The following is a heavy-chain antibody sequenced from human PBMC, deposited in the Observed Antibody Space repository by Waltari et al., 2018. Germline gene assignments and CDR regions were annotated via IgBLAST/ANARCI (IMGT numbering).Heavy chain of an antibody. V-gene: IGHV3-21*01. J-gene: IGHJ4*02. CDR2: ISSSSIYI. Sequence: EVQLVESGGGLVKPGGSLRLSCAASGFTFSSYSMNWVRQAPGKGLEGVASISSSSIYINYADSAKGRFTIARDNAKNSLYLQMNSLRAEDTAVYYCARDSARPDYWGQGTLVTVSS. CDR1: GFTFSSYS. CDR3: ARDSARPDY. D-gene: IGHD6-6*01.